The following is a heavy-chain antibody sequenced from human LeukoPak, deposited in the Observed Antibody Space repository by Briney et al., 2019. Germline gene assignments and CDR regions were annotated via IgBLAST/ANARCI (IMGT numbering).Heavy chain of an antibody. J-gene: IGHJ6*02. D-gene: IGHD6-13*01. Sequence: ASVKVSCKASGYTFTSYGISWVRQAPGQGLEWMGWISAYNGNTNYAQKLQGRVTMTTDTSTSTAYMELRSLRSDDTAVYYCARGDGIAAAADYYYYGMDVWGQGTTVTVSS. CDR1: GYTFTSYG. V-gene: IGHV1-18*01. CDR2: ISAYNGNT. CDR3: ARGDGIAAAADYYYYGMDV.